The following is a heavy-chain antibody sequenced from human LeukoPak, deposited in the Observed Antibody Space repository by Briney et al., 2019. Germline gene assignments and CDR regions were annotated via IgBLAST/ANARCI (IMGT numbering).Heavy chain of an antibody. D-gene: IGHD3-10*01. CDR1: GDSISSGGYY. CDR2: IYWDDDV. V-gene: IGHV2-5*08. Sequence: QTLSLTCTVSGDSISSGGYYWNWIRQPPGKALEWLALIYWDDDVRYSPSLKSRLTITKDTSKNQVVLTMTNMDPVDTATYYCAHRLATDYYGSGSPFDYWGQGTLVTVSS. CDR3: AHRLATDYYGSGSPFDY. J-gene: IGHJ4*02.